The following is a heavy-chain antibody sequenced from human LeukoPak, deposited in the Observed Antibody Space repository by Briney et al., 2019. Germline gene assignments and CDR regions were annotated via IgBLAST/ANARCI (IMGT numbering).Heavy chain of an antibody. CDR3: ARDLVTVTKGFDI. J-gene: IGHJ3*02. CDR2: ISYIGST. D-gene: IGHD4-17*01. V-gene: IGHV4-59*11. Sequence: SETLSLTCAVSDDSFSSHYWTWIRQPPGEGLEWIGYISYIGSTNYNPSLKSRVTISIDTSKNQFSLQLTSVTAADTAVYYCARDLVTVTKGFDIWGQGTMVSVSS. CDR1: DDSFSSHY.